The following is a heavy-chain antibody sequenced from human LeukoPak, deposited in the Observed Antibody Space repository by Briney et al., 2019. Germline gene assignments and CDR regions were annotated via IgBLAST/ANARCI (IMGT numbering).Heavy chain of an antibody. V-gene: IGHV4-61*02. D-gene: IGHD3-3*01. J-gene: IGHJ5*02. CDR3: AREIPVITIFGVVTVFDP. Sequence: SQTLSLTCTVSGGSISSGSYYWSWIRQPAGKGLEWIGRIYTSGSTTYNPSLKSRVTISVDTSKNQFSLKLSSVTAADTAVYYCAREIPVITIFGVVTVFDPWGQGTLVTVSS. CDR1: GGSISSGSYY. CDR2: IYTSGST.